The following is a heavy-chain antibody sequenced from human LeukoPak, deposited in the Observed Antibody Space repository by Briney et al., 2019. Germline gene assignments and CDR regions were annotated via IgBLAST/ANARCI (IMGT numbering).Heavy chain of an antibody. CDR3: ARAQSAGLDV. V-gene: IGHV3-7*01. CDR1: GFTFSSYG. D-gene: IGHD1-14*01. CDR2: IKEDGSEK. Sequence: GGSLRLSCAASGFTFSSYGMHWVRQAPGKGLEWLANIKEDGSEKKYLGSVKGRFTISRDNAKNSLYLQMYSLRVDDTAVYYCARAQSAGLDVWGRGTTVTVSS. J-gene: IGHJ6*04.